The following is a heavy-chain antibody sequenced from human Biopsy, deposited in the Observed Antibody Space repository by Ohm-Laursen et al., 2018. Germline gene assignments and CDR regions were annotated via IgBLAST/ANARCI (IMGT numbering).Heavy chain of an antibody. Sequence: VASVKVSCKASGYTFTGYHVHWVRQAPGQGLEWMGWINAKTGDTNYAQKFQGRVTMTRDTSTSTAYVDLSSLRSDDTAVYYCTRGGYYYDSLAYYYWFDPWGQGTLVTVSS. D-gene: IGHD3-22*01. V-gene: IGHV1-2*02. J-gene: IGHJ5*02. CDR1: GYTFTGYH. CDR2: INAKTGDT. CDR3: TRGGYYYDSLAYYYWFDP.